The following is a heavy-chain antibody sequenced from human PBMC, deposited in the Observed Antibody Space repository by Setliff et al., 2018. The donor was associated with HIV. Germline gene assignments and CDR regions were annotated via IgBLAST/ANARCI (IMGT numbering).Heavy chain of an antibody. V-gene: IGHV1-2*02. CDR3: ARVGGGGLRLGELSSYDAFDI. CDR2: INPNSGGT. CDR1: GYTFTGYY. Sequence: ASVKVSCKASGYTFTGYYMHWVRQAPGQGLEWMGWINPNSGGTNYAQKFQGRVTMTRDTSISTAYMELGRLRSDGTAGYYCARVGGGGLRLGELSSYDAFDIWGQGTMVTVSS. D-gene: IGHD3-16*02. J-gene: IGHJ3*02.